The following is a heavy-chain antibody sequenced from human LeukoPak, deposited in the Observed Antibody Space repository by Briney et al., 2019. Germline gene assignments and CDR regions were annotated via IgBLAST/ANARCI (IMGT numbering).Heavy chain of an antibody. CDR3: ARRRSSRGHCSSTSCPTRGDNWFDP. Sequence: KPSETLSLTCTVSGGSISSSSYYWGWIRQPPGKGLEWIGSIYYSGSTYYNPSLKSRVTLSVDTSKNQFSLKLSSVTAADTAVYYCARRRSSRGHCSSTSCPTRGDNWFDPWGQGTLVTVSS. CDR1: GGSISSSSYY. CDR2: IYYSGST. D-gene: IGHD2-2*01. J-gene: IGHJ5*02. V-gene: IGHV4-39*01.